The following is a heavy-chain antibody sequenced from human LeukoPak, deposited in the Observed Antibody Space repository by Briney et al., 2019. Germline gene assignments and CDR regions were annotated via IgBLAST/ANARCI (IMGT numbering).Heavy chain of an antibody. D-gene: IGHD6-13*01. CDR3: ASSSSSWYYFDY. CDR2: IYSGGST. CDR1: GFTVSSNY. V-gene: IGHV3-66*01. Sequence: GGSLRLSCAASGFTVSSNYMSWVRQAPGKGLEWVSVIYSGGSTYYADSVKGRFTISGDNSKNTLYLQMNSLRAEDTAVYYCASSSSSWYYFDYWGQGTLVTVSS. J-gene: IGHJ4*02.